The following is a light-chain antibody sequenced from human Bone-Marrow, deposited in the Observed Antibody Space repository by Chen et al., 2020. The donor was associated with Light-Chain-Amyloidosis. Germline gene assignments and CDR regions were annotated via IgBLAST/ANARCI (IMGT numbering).Light chain of an antibody. CDR3: QVWDRSSDRPL. J-gene: IGLJ3*02. Sequence: SYVLTQPSSVSVAPGQTATIACGGNNIGSTSVHWYQQTPGLAPLLVVYDDSDRPSGIPERLSGSNSGNTATLSISRVEAGDEADYYCQVWDRSSDRPLFGGGTKLTVL. CDR2: DDS. CDR1: NIGSTS. V-gene: IGLV3-21*02.